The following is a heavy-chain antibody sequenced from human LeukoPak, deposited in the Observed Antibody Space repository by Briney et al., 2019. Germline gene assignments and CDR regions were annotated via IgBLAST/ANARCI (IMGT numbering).Heavy chain of an antibody. CDR1: GGSISSYY. CDR2: IYYSEST. CDR3: ARALNDYVWGSYPPPYYFDY. J-gene: IGHJ4*02. V-gene: IGHV4-59*01. D-gene: IGHD3-16*02. Sequence: SETLSLTCTVSGGSISSYYCSWLRQPPGKGLEWVGYIYYSESTNYNPSLKSRVTISVDTSKNQFSLKLSSVTAADTAVYYCARALNDYVWGSYPPPYYFDYWGQGTLVTVSS.